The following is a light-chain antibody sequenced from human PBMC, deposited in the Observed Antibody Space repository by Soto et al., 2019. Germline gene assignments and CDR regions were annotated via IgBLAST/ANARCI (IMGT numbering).Light chain of an antibody. V-gene: IGKV3-11*01. CDR3: QQRHNWPIT. CDR1: QTIRGL. Sequence: EIVLTQSPATLSLSPGERATLSCRTSQTIRGLLNWYQQRPGQAPRLLIYDTSNGATDIPARFSGSGSGTDFILAIRSLDPEDFGVYFCQQRHNWPITFGQRTRLDIK. CDR2: DTS. J-gene: IGKJ5*01.